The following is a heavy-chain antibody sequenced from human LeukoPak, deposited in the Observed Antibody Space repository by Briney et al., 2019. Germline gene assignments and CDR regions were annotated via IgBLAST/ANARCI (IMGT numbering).Heavy chain of an antibody. D-gene: IGHD6-6*01. Sequence: ASVKVSCKAFGYTFTAYYMHWVRQAPGQGLEWMGWISAYNGNTNYAQKLQGRVTMTTDASTSTAYMELRSLRSDDTAVYYCAIHIAARTRYFDYWGQGTLVTVSS. V-gene: IGHV1-18*04. CDR2: ISAYNGNT. CDR1: GYTFTAYY. J-gene: IGHJ4*02. CDR3: AIHIAARTRYFDY.